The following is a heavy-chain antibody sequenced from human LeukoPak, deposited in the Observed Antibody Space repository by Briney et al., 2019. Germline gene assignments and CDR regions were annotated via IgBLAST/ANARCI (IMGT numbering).Heavy chain of an antibody. CDR1: GGTFSSYA. CDR2: IIPIFGTA. V-gene: IGHV1-69*13. D-gene: IGHD7-27*01. Sequence: SVKVSCKASGGTFSSYAISWVRQAPGQGLEWMGGIIPIFGTANYAQKFQGRVTITADESTSTAHMELSSLRSEDTAVYYCARPGDEGDAFDIWGQGTMVTVSS. J-gene: IGHJ3*02. CDR3: ARPGDEGDAFDI.